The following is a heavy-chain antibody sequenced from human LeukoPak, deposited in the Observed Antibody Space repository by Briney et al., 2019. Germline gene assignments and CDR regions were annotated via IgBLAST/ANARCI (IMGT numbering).Heavy chain of an antibody. Sequence: GASVKVSCKASGYTFTSYAMHWVRQAPGQRLEWMGWINAGNGNTKYSQKFQGRVTITRDTSASTAYMELRSLRSDDTAVYYCARWSSGWDSWFDPWGQGTLVTVSS. CDR3: ARWSSGWDSWFDP. J-gene: IGHJ5*02. V-gene: IGHV1-3*01. CDR1: GYTFTSYA. CDR2: INAGNGNT. D-gene: IGHD6-19*01.